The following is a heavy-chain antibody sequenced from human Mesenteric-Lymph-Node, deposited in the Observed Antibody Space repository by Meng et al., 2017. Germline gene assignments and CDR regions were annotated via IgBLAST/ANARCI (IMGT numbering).Heavy chain of an antibody. J-gene: IGHJ4*02. D-gene: IGHD3-10*01. CDR3: ANLSPDYYYGSGSYYNLPPFYFDY. CDR2: IYYSGST. V-gene: IGHV4-39*07. CDR1: GGSLSSSSYY. Sequence: GSLRLSCTVSGGSLSSSSYYWGWIRQPPGKGLEWIGSIYYSGSTYYNPSLKSRVTISVDTSKNQFSLKLSSVTAADTAVYYCANLSPDYYYGSGSYYNLPPFYFDYWGQGTLVTVSS.